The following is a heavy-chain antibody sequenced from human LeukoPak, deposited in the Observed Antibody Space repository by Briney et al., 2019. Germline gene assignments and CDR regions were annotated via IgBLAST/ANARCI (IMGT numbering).Heavy chain of an antibody. V-gene: IGHV4-59*01. D-gene: IGHD1-26*01. Sequence: SETLSLTCTVSGGSISSYYWSWIRQPPGEGLEWLGYIYYSGSTNYNPSLKSRVTISVDTSKNQFSLKLSSVTAADTAVYYRARALWESWEPDYYYYGMDVWGQGTTVTVSS. CDR2: IYYSGST. CDR3: ARALWESWEPDYYYYGMDV. J-gene: IGHJ6*02. CDR1: GGSISSYY.